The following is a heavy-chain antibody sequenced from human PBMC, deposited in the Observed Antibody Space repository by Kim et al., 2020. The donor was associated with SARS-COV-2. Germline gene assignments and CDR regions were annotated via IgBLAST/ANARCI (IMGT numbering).Heavy chain of an antibody. Sequence: SETLSLTCAVYGGSFSGYYWSWIRQPPGKGLEWIGEINHSGSTNYNPSLKSRVTISVDTSKNQFSLKLSSVTAADTAVYYCARGTARSGYYYYGMDVWGQGTTVTVSS. V-gene: IGHV4-34*01. J-gene: IGHJ6*02. CDR3: ARGTARSGYYYYGMDV. CDR2: INHSGST. D-gene: IGHD3-3*01. CDR1: GGSFSGYY.